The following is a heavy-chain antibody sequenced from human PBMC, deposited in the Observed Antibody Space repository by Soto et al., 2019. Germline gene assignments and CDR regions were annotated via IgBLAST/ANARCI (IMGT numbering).Heavy chain of an antibody. CDR3: ARVRYGTDLDY. CDR2: INAGNGNT. Sequence: ASVKVSCKASGYTFTSYAMHWVRQAPGQRLEWMGWINAGNGNTKYSQKFRGRVTITRDTSANIAYMVLSRLRSEDTAVYYCARVRYGTDLDYWGQGTLFTVSS. CDR1: GYTFTSYA. J-gene: IGHJ4*02. V-gene: IGHV1-3*01. D-gene: IGHD4-17*01.